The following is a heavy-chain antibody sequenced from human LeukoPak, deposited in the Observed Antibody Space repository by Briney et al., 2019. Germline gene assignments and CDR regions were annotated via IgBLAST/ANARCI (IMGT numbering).Heavy chain of an antibody. CDR3: ARGGAGYCSSTSCYSITFDP. V-gene: IGHV4-59*12. D-gene: IGHD2-2*01. Sequence: SETLSLTCTVSGGPISSYYWSWIRQPPGKGLEWIGYIYYSGSTNYNPSLKSRVTISVDTSKNQFSLKLSSVTAADTAVYYCARGGAGYCSSTSCYSITFDPWGQGTLVTVSS. J-gene: IGHJ5*02. CDR2: IYYSGST. CDR1: GGPISSYY.